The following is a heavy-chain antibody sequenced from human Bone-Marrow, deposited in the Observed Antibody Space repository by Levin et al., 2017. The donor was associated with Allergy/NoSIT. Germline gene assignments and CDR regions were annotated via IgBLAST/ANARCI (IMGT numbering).Heavy chain of an antibody. CDR1: GGSISSSTYY. J-gene: IGHJ4*02. CDR3: ARGNYGSGSYVDY. D-gene: IGHD3-10*01. V-gene: IGHV4-39*01. Sequence: SETLSLTCTVSGGSISSSTYYWGWIRQPPGKGLEWIGNIYYSGTTYYNPSLKSRLIISLDSSKNQVSLKLTSVTAADTAVDHCARGNYGSGSYVDYWGQGALVTVSS. CDR2: IYYSGTT.